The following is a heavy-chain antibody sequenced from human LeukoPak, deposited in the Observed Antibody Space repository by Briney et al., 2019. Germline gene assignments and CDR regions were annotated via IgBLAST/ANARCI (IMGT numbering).Heavy chain of an antibody. CDR3: ARDLGYTGSYLM. CDR1: GFPFSTYW. CDR2: VNPNESNK. Sequence: GGSLRLSCAASGFPFSTYWMHWVRQAPGKGPEWVSRVNPNESNKVYTESVKGRFTISRDNAKNTLFLKMNSLRVEDTAMYYWARDLGYTGSYLMWGQGTMVTVSS. J-gene: IGHJ3*01. V-gene: IGHV3-74*03. D-gene: IGHD1-26*01.